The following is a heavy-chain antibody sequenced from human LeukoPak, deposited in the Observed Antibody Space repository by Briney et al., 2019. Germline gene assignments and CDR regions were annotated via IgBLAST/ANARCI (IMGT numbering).Heavy chain of an antibody. Sequence: GGSLRPSCAASGFIFSNYAMSWVRQAPGKGLEWVSSISSTGGTTYYADSVKGRFTISRDNSKNTLYLQMNSLRAEDTAIYYCAKNGDRGAYCTGGTCYPYFYYYMDVWGKGTTVTI. J-gene: IGHJ6*03. D-gene: IGHD2-15*01. V-gene: IGHV3-23*01. CDR3: AKNGDRGAYCTGGTCYPYFYYYMDV. CDR2: ISSTGGTT. CDR1: GFIFSNYA.